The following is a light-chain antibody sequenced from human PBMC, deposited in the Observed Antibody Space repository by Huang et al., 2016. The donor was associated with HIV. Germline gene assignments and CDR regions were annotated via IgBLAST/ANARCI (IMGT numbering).Light chain of an antibody. V-gene: IGKV2-28*01. J-gene: IGKJ1*01. CDR3: MQTLQSPWA. CDR2: LGS. CDR1: QSLLHSNGYHY. Sequence: DIVMIQSPLSLPVTPGEPASISCRSSQSLLHSNGYHYLQWYLQKPGQSPQLLIYLGSSRASGVPDRVSVSGSGTDFTLTISKVEAEDVGIYYCMQTLQSPWAFGQGTRVEIK.